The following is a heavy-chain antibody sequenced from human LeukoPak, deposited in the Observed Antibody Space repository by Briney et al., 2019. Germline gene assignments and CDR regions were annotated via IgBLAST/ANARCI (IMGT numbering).Heavy chain of an antibody. J-gene: IGHJ3*02. D-gene: IGHD3-22*01. CDR1: GYTFTDYY. Sequence: ASVKVSCKASGYTFTDYYMHWMRQAPGQGLEWVGWINPKSGDTNYAQKFQGRVTMTRDTSISTAYMELSRLRSDDTAVYYCANIYYDSSGAKVRPDAFDTWGQGTMVTVSS. CDR2: INPKSGDT. CDR3: ANIYYDSSGAKVRPDAFDT. V-gene: IGHV1-2*02.